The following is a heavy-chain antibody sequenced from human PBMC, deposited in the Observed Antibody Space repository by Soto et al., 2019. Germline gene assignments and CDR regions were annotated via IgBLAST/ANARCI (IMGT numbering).Heavy chain of an antibody. Sequence: QVQLVQSGAEVKKTGASVKVSCKASGYPFTDYYLHWARQAPGQGLEWMGWINPNSGGTDYAQKFQGRVTMTRDTSISTAYMELSALKCDDTAVYYCARVMDDWNSVRFDPWGQGTLVTVSS. CDR1: GYPFTDYY. CDR3: ARVMDDWNSVRFDP. CDR2: INPNSGGT. D-gene: IGHD1-7*01. J-gene: IGHJ5*02. V-gene: IGHV1-2*02.